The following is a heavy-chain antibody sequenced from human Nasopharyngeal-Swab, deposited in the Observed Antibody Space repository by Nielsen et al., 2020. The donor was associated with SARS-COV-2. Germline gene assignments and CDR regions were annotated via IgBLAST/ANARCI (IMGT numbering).Heavy chain of an antibody. Sequence: VRQAPGKGLEWVSGISWNSGSIGCADSVKGRFTISRDNAKNSLYLQMNSLRAEDTALYYCARALPRDYYYMDVWGKGTTVTVSS. CDR3: ARALPRDYYYMDV. V-gene: IGHV3-9*01. CDR2: ISWNSGSI. J-gene: IGHJ6*03. D-gene: IGHD1-26*01.